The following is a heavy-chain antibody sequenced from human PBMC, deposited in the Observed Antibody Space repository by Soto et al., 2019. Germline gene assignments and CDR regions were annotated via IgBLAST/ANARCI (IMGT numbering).Heavy chain of an antibody. CDR2: ISGSAGST. CDR3: AKDAGRYCTSASCAAFPLLDY. J-gene: IGHJ4*02. CDR1: GFAISSYA. V-gene: IGHV3-23*01. D-gene: IGHD2-2*01. Sequence: GGSKRLSCTASGFAISSYARSWVRQDTGKGLEWVSSISGSAGSTYYAESVKGRFTVSRDNSKDTLYLQMNSLTVEDTAIYYCAKDAGRYCTSASCAAFPLLDYWGQGALVTVSS.